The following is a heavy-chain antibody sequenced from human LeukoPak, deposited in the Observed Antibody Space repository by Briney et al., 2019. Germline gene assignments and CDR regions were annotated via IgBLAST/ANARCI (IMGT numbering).Heavy chain of an antibody. V-gene: IGHV3-48*01. J-gene: IGHJ4*02. CDR2: ISSRSSTI. CDR3: ARDSSDYDFWSGYYISY. D-gene: IGHD3-3*01. Sequence: GGSLRLSCAASGFTFSSYSMNWVRQAPGKGVEGVSYISSRSSTIYYADSVKGRFTISRDNDKNSLYLQMNSLRAEDTAVYYCARDSSDYDFWSGYYISYWGQGTLVTVSS. CDR1: GFTFSSYS.